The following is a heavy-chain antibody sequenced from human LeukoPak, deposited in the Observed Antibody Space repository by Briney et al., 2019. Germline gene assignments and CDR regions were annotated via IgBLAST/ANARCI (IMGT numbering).Heavy chain of an antibody. V-gene: IGHV1-46*02. D-gene: IGHD1-26*01. CDR1: GYTFNRFY. CDR2: VNPSDGYT. CDR3: ARDISTFSGTFPGGDH. J-gene: IGHJ4*02. Sequence: GASVKVSCKASGYTFNRFYIHWVRQARGQGLEWMGIVNPSDGYTTYAQKFQGRVTMTRDMSTSTVYMALSSLTSDDTAMYFCARDISTFSGTFPGGDHWGQGTLVTVSS.